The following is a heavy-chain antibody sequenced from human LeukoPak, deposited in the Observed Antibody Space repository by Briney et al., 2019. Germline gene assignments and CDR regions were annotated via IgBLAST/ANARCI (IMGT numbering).Heavy chain of an antibody. D-gene: IGHD1-26*01. CDR1: GGTFSSYA. Sequence: SVKVSCKASGGTFSSYAISWVRQAPGQGLEWMGGIIPIFGTANYAQKFQGRVTITADESTSTAYMELSSLRSEDTAVYYCASGGATPYNWLDPWGQGTLVTVSS. CDR3: ASGGATPYNWLDP. CDR2: IIPIFGTA. V-gene: IGHV1-69*13. J-gene: IGHJ5*02.